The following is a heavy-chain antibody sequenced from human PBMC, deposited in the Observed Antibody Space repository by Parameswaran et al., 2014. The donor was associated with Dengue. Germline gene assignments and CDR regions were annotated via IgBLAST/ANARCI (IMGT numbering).Heavy chain of an antibody. CDR3: TTENYDILTGYYPPLGY. Sequence: VRQMPGKGLEWVGRIKSKTDGGTTDYAAPVKGRFTISRDDSKNTLYLQMNSLKTEDTAVYYCTTENYDILTGYYPPLGYWGQGTLVTVSS. V-gene: IGHV3-15*01. J-gene: IGHJ4*02. D-gene: IGHD3-9*01. CDR2: IKSKTDGGTT.